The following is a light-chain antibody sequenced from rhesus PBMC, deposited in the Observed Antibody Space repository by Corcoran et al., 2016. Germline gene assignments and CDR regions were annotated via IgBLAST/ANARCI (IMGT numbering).Light chain of an antibody. CDR1: PAISTY. Sequence: DIQMTQSPSSLSASVGDRVTITCRPSPAISTYLTWYRQKPGKPPNLLDYSANRLESWVPSRFSRCGSVTEFTLTISSLQPEDFATYYCQQYDTLPWTFGHGTKVEI. V-gene: IGKV1-32*01. J-gene: IGKJ1*01. CDR2: SAN. CDR3: QQYDTLPWT.